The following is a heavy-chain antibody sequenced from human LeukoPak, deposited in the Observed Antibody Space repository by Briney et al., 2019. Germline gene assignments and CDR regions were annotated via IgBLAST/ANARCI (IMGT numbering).Heavy chain of an antibody. CDR3: AKDSAKKYDDY. V-gene: IGHV3-7*03. J-gene: IGHJ4*02. D-gene: IGHD2/OR15-2a*01. Sequence: PGGSLRLSCAASGFTFSSYWMTWVRQAPGKGLEWVANIKQDGSEKYYVDPVKGRFTISRDIAKNSLYLQMNSLRAEDTAVYYCAKDSAKKYDDYWGQGTLVTVSS. CDR1: GFTFSSYW. CDR2: IKQDGSEK.